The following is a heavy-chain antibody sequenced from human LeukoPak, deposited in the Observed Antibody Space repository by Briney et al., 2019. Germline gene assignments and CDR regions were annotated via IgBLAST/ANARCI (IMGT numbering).Heavy chain of an antibody. V-gene: IGHV3-23*01. J-gene: IGHJ4*02. CDR2: ISGSGGST. Sequence: GGSLRLSCAASGFTFSSYAMSWVRQAPGKGLEWVSAISGSGGSTYYADSVKGRFTISRDNSKNTLYLQMNGLRAEDTAVYYCAKDPLPYYDFWSGYPYWGQGTLVTVSS. CDR1: GFTFSSYA. D-gene: IGHD3-3*01. CDR3: AKDPLPYYDFWSGYPY.